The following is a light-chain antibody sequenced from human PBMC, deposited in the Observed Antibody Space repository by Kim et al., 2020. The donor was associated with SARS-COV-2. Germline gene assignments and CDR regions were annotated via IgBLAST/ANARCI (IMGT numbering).Light chain of an antibody. J-gene: IGLJ2*01. CDR2: GQN. CDR1: NLRTYY. V-gene: IGLV3-19*01. Sequence: SSELTQDPAVSVALGQTVKITCQGDNLRTYYANWYQQKPGQAPVLVMFGQNNRPSGIPDRFSVSSSGNTASLTITGAQAEDEADYYCKSRDSSGNLLVFG. CDR3: KSRDSSGNLLV.